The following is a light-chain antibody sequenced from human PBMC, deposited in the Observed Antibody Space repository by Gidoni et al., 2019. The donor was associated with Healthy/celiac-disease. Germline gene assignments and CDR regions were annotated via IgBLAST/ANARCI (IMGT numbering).Light chain of an antibody. CDR1: QSISSY. V-gene: IGKV1-39*01. Sequence: DIQMTQSPSSLSASVGDRVTITCRASQSISSYLNWYQQKPGKAPKLLIYAASSLQSGVPSRFSGSGSGTDFILTISSLQPEDFATYYCQQSYSTPLTFXQXTKVEIK. CDR2: AAS. J-gene: IGKJ1*01. CDR3: QQSYSTPLT.